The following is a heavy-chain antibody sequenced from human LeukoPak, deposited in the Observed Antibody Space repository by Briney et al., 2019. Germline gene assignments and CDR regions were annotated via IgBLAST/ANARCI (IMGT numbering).Heavy chain of an antibody. CDR3: ARGLDNWNVYIFDN. J-gene: IGHJ4*02. V-gene: IGHV4-34*01. D-gene: IGHD1-20*01. Sequence: SETLSLTCAFSAGSSGGSFSHYSWSWIRQPPGKGLEWIGEINHSRNTNYNPSPKSRVTISVDTSKNQFSLKLSSVTAADTAVYYCARGLDNWNVYIFDNWGLGTLVTVSS. CDR1: AGSSGGSFSHYS. CDR2: INHSRNT.